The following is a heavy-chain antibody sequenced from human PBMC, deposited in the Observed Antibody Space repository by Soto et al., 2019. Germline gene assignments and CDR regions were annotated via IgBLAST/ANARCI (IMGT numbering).Heavy chain of an antibody. CDR3: AKEYSSSWPPLYYFDY. Sequence: ASVKVSCKASGYTFTGYYMHWVRQAPGQGLEWMGWINPNSGGTNYAQKFQGWVTMTRDTSISTAYMELSRLRSDDTAVYYCAKEYSSSWPPLYYFDYWGQGTLVTVS. V-gene: IGHV1-2*04. CDR1: GYTFTGYY. CDR2: INPNSGGT. J-gene: IGHJ4*02. D-gene: IGHD6-6*01.